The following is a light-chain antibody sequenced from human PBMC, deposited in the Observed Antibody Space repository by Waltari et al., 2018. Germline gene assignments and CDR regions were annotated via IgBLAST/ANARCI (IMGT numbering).Light chain of an antibody. CDR2: AAS. Sequence: DIQLTQSPSFLSASVGDRVTITCRARQGVSSYLAWYQQKPGKAPKLLIYAASTLQSGVPSRFSGSGSGTEFTLTISSLQPEDFATYYCQQLNNYPLTFGGGTKVETK. CDR3: QQLNNYPLT. CDR1: QGVSSY. J-gene: IGKJ4*01. V-gene: IGKV1-9*01.